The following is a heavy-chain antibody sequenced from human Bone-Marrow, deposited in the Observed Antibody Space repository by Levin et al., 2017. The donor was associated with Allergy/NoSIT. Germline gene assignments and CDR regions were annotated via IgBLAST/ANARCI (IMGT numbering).Heavy chain of an antibody. CDR1: GYSFTANY. D-gene: IGHD3-3*01. Sequence: EASVKVSCKASGYSFTANYLHWLRQAPGQGLEWVGRIIPNSGGTKFAEKFQGRVTITRDTSISTIYLEVRSLRSDDTAVYFCARTPNPRSDEWFVDLWGQGTLVTVSS. J-gene: IGHJ5*02. V-gene: IGHV1-2*06. CDR2: IIPNSGGT. CDR3: ARTPNPRSDEWFVDL.